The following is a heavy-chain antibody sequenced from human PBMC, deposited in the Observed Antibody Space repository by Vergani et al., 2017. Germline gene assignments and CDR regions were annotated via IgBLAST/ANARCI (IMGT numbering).Heavy chain of an antibody. Sequence: QVQLQESGPRLVKPSETLSLNCGVSGYSISSGYFWGWIRQPPGKGLEWIGNIYHSGITYYSPSLKSRVTISVDTSKNQFSLKLNSVTAADTAMYYCARDTFHFDSENYDDVFDSWGQGTMVIVSS. V-gene: IGHV4-38-2*02. D-gene: IGHD3-16*01. CDR3: ARDTFHFDSENYDDVFDS. CDR2: IYHSGIT. J-gene: IGHJ3*02. CDR1: GYSISSGYF.